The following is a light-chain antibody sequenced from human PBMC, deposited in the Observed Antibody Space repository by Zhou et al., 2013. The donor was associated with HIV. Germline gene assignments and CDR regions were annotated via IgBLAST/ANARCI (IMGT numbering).Light chain of an antibody. CDR3: HQYATSPWT. CDR2: GAS. Sequence: EIVLTQSPGTLSLSPGEKVTLSCRASQNVSSSYLAWYQQKPGQAPRLLIYGASSRATGIPDRFSGSGSGTDFTLTISRLEPEDFVVYSCHQYATSPWTLRPRDQGGNQT. J-gene: IGKJ1*01. V-gene: IGKV3-20*01. CDR1: QNVSSSY.